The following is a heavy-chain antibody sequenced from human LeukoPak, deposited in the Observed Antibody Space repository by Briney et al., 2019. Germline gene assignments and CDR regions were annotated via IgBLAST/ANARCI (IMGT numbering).Heavy chain of an antibody. CDR1: GGSISSGGHY. CDR3: SRRDCSRTDCFYWYFDL. V-gene: IGHV4-39*07. J-gene: IGHJ2*01. Sequence: PSETLSLTCSVSGGSISSGGHYWSFFRQPPGTGLEWIGSIYYSGSTYYNPSLRSRVTISVDTSKNTFSLKLRSVTAADTAVYYCSRRDCSRTDCFYWYFDLWGRGALLTVSS. D-gene: IGHD2-2*01. CDR2: IYYSGST.